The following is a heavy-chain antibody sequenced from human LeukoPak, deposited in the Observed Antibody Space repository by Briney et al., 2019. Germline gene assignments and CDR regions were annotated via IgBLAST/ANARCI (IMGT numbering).Heavy chain of an antibody. V-gene: IGHV4-39*07. CDR2: IHYSEGT. CDR1: SGSISSGSYY. D-gene: IGHD6-13*01. CDR3: ARVSAFSSWYPQYFQD. J-gene: IGHJ1*01. Sequence: SETLSLTCTVSSGSISSGSYYWGWIRQSPGKGLEWIGSIHYSEGTYYNPSLKSRATISVDTPKNQFSLNLNSVTAADTALYYCARVSAFSSWYPQYFQDWGQGTLVTVSS.